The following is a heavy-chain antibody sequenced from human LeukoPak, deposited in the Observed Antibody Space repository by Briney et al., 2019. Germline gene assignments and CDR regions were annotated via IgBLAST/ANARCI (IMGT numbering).Heavy chain of an antibody. Sequence: ASVKVSCKASGYSFTSYGINWVRQAPGQGLEWMGWISAYNGNTHYAQKIQGRVSMTTDTSTTTAHMELRSLRSDDTAIYYCARVDNIVVIPALPFDYWGQGTLVTVSS. CDR3: ARVDNIVVIPALPFDY. V-gene: IGHV1-18*01. CDR1: GYSFTSYG. J-gene: IGHJ4*02. CDR2: ISAYNGNT. D-gene: IGHD2-2*01.